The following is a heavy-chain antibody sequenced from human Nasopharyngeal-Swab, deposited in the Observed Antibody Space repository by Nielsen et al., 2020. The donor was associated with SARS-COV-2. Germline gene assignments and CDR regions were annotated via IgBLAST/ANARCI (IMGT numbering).Heavy chain of an antibody. D-gene: IGHD1-26*01. V-gene: IGHV4-59*13. CDR3: AKDSSISGSPVYYYGMDV. CDR1: GGSISSYY. Sequence: SETLSLTCTVSGGSISSYYWSWIRQPPGKGLEWIGYIYYSGSTNYNPSLKSRVTISVDTSKNQFSLKLSSVTAADTAVYYCAKDSSISGSPVYYYGMDVWGQGTTVTVSS. CDR2: IYYSGST. J-gene: IGHJ6*02.